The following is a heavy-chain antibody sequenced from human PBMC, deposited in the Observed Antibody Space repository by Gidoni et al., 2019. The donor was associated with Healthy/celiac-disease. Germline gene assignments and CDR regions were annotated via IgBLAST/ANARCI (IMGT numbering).Heavy chain of an antibody. CDR2: IFSNDEK. CDR1: GFSLSNARMG. J-gene: IGHJ6*02. CDR3: ARIVDSSGYYYYYYGMDV. Sequence: QVTLKESGPVLVKPTETLTLTCTVSGFSLSNARMGVSWIRQPPGKALEWLAHIFSNDEKSYSTSLKSRLTISKDTSKSQVVLTMTNMDPVDTATYYCARIVDSSGYYYYYYGMDVWGQGTTVTVSS. D-gene: IGHD3-22*01. V-gene: IGHV2-26*01.